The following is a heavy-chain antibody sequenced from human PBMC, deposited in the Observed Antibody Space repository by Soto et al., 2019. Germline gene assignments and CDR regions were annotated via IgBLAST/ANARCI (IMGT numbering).Heavy chain of an antibody. V-gene: IGHV3-11*05. CDR3: ARGGGMTTMNTYLNTFDN. D-gene: IGHD4-4*01. CDR2: ISSVSGYT. Sequence: GGSLRLSCAASGFIFSDYYMSWIRQAPGKGLEWVSYISSVSGYTNYADSVKGRFTISRDNAKNSLYLQMNSLRAEDTAVYYCARGGGMTTMNTYLNTFDNWGQGTMGTVSS. J-gene: IGHJ3*02. CDR1: GFIFSDYY.